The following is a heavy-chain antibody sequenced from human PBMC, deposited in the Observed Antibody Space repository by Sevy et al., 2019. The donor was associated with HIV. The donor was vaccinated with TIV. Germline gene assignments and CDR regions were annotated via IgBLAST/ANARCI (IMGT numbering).Heavy chain of an antibody. D-gene: IGHD3-16*01. CDR3: AKARELMTTFSPFDY. J-gene: IGHJ4*02. CDR2: ISWNSGSI. V-gene: IGHV3-9*01. Sequence: GGSLRLSCAASGLTFDNYAMHWVRQVPGKGLEWVSGISWNSGSIAYADAVKGRFTISRDNAKKSLYLQMNSLRPEDTALYYCAKARELMTTFSPFDYWGQGTLVTVSS. CDR1: GLTFDNYA.